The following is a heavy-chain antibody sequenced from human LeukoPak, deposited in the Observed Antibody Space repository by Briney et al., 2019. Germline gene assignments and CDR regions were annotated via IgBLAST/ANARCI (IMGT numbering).Heavy chain of an antibody. CDR2: IYSGGST. V-gene: IGHV3-53*01. Sequence: GGSLRLSCAASGFTVSSNYMSWFRQAPGKGLEWVSVIYSGGSTYYADSVKGRFTISRDNSKNTLYLQMNSLTAEDTAVYYCARVGVVPAAIPDGFDIWGQGTMVTVSS. CDR1: GFTVSSNY. CDR3: ARVGVVPAAIPDGFDI. J-gene: IGHJ3*02. D-gene: IGHD2-2*01.